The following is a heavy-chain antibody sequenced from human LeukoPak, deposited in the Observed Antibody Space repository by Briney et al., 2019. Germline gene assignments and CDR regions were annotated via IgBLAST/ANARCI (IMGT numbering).Heavy chain of an antibody. CDR1: GYTFSNYY. CDR3: ARGYSYDSALDY. J-gene: IGHJ4*02. D-gene: IGHD5-18*01. V-gene: IGHV1-46*01. CDR2: INPVGGST. Sequence: ASVKVSCKASGYTFSNYYMKWVRQAPGQGLEWMGIINPVGGSTSYAQKFQGRVTMTRDTSTSTVYMELSSLRYEDTAVYYCARGYSYDSALDYWGQGTPVTVSS.